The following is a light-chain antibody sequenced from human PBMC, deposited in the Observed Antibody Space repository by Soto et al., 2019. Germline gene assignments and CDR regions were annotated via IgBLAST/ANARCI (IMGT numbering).Light chain of an antibody. J-gene: IGKJ1*01. V-gene: IGKV1-17*01. CDR3: LQHNTYPRT. Sequence: IQMTQSPSSLSASVGDSITITCRASQDIRSDLGWYQQKPGRAPKLLIYDASSLQGGVPSRFSGSGSGTEFTLTISSLQPEDFATYYCLQHNTYPRTFGQGTKVDIK. CDR1: QDIRSD. CDR2: DAS.